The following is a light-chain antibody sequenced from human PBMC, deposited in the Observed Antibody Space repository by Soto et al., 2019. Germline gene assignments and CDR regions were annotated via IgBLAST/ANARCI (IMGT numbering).Light chain of an antibody. V-gene: IGKV3-20*01. CDR2: GAS. J-gene: IGKJ1*01. CDR1: QSVSSNY. CDR3: QHFGSSPPWP. Sequence: ETVLTQFPGTLPLSPGERATLSCRASQSVSSNYLAWYQQKPGQAPRLLIYGASSRAAGIPDRFRGSGSGTDFTLTISRLEPEDFAVYYCQHFGSSPPWPFGQGTKVDIK.